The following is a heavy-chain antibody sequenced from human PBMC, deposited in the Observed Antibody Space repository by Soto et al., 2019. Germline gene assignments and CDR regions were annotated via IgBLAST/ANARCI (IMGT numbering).Heavy chain of an antibody. CDR2: INHSGST. V-gene: IGHV4-34*01. Sequence: SETLSLTCAVYGGSFSGYYWSWIRQPPGKGLEWIGEINHSGSTNYNPSLKSRVTISVDTSKNQFSLKLSSVTAADTAVYYCARVLEYQLPSLPQQLVYYYYYGMDVWGQGTTVTVSS. CDR3: ARVLEYQLPSLPQQLVYYYYYGMDV. CDR1: GGSFSGYY. D-gene: IGHD2-2*01. J-gene: IGHJ6*02.